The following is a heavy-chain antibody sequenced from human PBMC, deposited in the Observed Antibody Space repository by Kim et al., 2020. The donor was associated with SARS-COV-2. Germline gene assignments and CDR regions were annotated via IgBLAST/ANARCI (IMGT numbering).Heavy chain of an antibody. J-gene: IGHJ4*02. V-gene: IGHV3-11*04. Sequence: ATLVEGRFSIFRDNAQNSLFLQMNRLRAEDTAVYYCTRDNPAVADFDSWGQGTLVTVSS. CDR3: TRDNPAVADFDS. D-gene: IGHD2-15*01.